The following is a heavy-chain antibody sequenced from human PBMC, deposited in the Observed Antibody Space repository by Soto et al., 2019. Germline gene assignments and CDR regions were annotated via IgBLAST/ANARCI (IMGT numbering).Heavy chain of an antibody. J-gene: IGHJ4*02. Sequence: QVQLQESGPGLVKPSQTLSLTCTVSGGSISSGGYYWSWIRQHPGKGLEWIGYIYYSGSTYYNPSLKSRVTISVDTSKNQFSLKLSSVTAADTAVYYCERDTSLRYCTNGCFDYWGQGTLVTVSS. CDR2: IYYSGST. D-gene: IGHD2-8*01. V-gene: IGHV4-31*03. CDR3: ERDTSLRYCTNGCFDY. CDR1: GGSISSGGYY.